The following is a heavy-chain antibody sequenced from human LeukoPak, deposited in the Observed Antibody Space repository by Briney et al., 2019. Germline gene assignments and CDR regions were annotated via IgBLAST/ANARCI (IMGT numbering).Heavy chain of an antibody. CDR3: ARDILYYDSSGNRDY. V-gene: IGHV3-30-3*01. D-gene: IGHD3-22*01. Sequence: GGSLRLSCAASGFTFSSYAMHWVRQAPGKGLEWVAVISYDGSNKYYADSVKGRFTISRDNSKNTLYLQMNSLRAEDTAVYYCARDILYYDSSGNRDYWGQGTLVTVSS. CDR1: GFTFSSYA. CDR2: ISYDGSNK. J-gene: IGHJ4*02.